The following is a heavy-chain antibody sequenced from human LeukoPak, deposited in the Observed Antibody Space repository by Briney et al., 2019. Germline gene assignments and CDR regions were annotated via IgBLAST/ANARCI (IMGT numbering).Heavy chain of an antibody. Sequence: SETLSLTCTVSGGSISSSSYYWGWIRQPPGKGLEWIGSIYYSGSTYYNPSLKSRVTISVDTSKNQFSLKLSSVTAADTAVYYCARQVAAEDYFDYWGQGTLVTVSS. CDR2: IYYSGST. J-gene: IGHJ4*02. CDR1: GGSISSSSYY. CDR3: ARQVAAEDYFDY. V-gene: IGHV4-39*01. D-gene: IGHD6-13*01.